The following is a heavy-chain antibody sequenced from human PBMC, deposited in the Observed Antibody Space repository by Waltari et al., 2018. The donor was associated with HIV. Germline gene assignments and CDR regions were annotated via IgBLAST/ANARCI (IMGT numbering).Heavy chain of an antibody. D-gene: IGHD1-26*01. CDR3: ARHGGRYSFDY. V-gene: IGHV4-59*08. J-gene: IGHJ4*02. CDR1: GGSISSDH. CDR2: ISYTGST. Sequence: VQPQESGPGLVKPSETLSLTCIVSGGSISSDHWSWFRQPPGKGLEWIGYISYTGSTNYNPSLRSRVVMSVDTSNNHFSLNLNSMTAADTAVYHCARHGGRYSFDYWGQGTLVTVSS.